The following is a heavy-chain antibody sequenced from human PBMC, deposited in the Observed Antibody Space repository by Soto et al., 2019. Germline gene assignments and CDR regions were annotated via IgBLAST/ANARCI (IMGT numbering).Heavy chain of an antibody. CDR1: AGSISGYY. CDR3: ARVGRIAAGDTWFDP. V-gene: IGHV4-59*01. CDR2: IHYSGSA. Sequence: SETLSLTCTVSAGSISGYYWSWIRQPPGKELELIAYIHYSGSAYYNPSLRSRVTISIATSKNQFSLKVSSVNVADTAVYYCARVGRIAAGDTWFDPWRQGTLIIVSS. J-gene: IGHJ5*02. D-gene: IGHD6-13*01.